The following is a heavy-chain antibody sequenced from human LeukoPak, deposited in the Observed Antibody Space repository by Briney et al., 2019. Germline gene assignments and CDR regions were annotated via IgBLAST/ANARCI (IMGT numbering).Heavy chain of an antibody. Sequence: GASVKVSCKASGYTFTGYYMHWVRQAPGQGLEWMGWINPNSGGTNYAQKFQGRVTMTRDTSISTAYMELSRLRSDDTAVYYCARGAVGVVIAYYYYYMDVWGKGTTVTISS. CDR2: INPNSGGT. V-gene: IGHV1-2*02. J-gene: IGHJ6*03. CDR1: GYTFTGYY. D-gene: IGHD4-23*01. CDR3: ARGAVGVVIAYYYYYMDV.